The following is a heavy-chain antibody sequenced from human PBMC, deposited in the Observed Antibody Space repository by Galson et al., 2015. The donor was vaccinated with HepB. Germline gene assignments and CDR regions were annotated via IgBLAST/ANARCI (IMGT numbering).Heavy chain of an antibody. CDR3: TRDDVQGGTRRGGEY. CDR1: GFTFSNYW. D-gene: IGHD2-2*01. CDR2: IKQDGSEK. V-gene: IGHV3-7*01. J-gene: IGHJ4*02. Sequence: SLRLSCAASGFTFSNYWMTWVRQAPGKGLEWVANIKQDGSEKYYVDSVKGRFTISRDNAENSLYLQMNSLRAEDTAVYYCTRDDVQGGTRRGGEYWGQGTLVTVSS.